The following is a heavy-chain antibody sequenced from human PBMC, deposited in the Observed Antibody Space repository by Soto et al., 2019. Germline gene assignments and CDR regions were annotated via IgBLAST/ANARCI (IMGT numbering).Heavy chain of an antibody. CDR1: GGSISSGGYY. CDR2: IYYSGST. D-gene: IGHD1-1*01. V-gene: IGHV4-31*03. Sequence: QVQLQESGPGLVKPSQTLSLTCTVSGGSISSGGYYWSWIRQHPGKGLEWIGYIYYSGSTYYNPSLKSRVTISVDTSKNQFSLKLSSVTAADTAVYYCVGRPPDPLDFYWYFDLWGRGTLVIVSS. J-gene: IGHJ2*01. CDR3: VGRPPDPLDFYWYFDL.